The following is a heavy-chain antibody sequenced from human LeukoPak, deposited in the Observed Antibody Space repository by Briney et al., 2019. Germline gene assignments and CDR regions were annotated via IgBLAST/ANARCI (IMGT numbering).Heavy chain of an antibody. CDR3: ARDPSHYYYTDV. CDR2: INPKSGGT. D-gene: IGHD6-6*01. J-gene: IGHJ6*03. Sequence: ASVRVSCKASGYTFSDYYIHWVRQAPGQGLEWMGYINPKSGGTKYAQRFQDRFTMTRDTSISTAYMELSRLRSDDTAVYYCARDPSHYYYTDVWGKGTTVIVSS. V-gene: IGHV1-2*02. CDR1: GYTFSDYY.